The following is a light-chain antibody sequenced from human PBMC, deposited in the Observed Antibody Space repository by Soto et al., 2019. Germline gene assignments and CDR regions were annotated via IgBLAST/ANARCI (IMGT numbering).Light chain of an antibody. CDR1: QSVSSN. CDR2: GAS. Sequence: DIVMTQSPATLSVSPGERATLSCRASQSVSSNLAWYQQKPGQAPRLLIYGASNRATGIPDRFRGSGSGTDFTLSISRLEPEDFAIYYCQQYGSTPYTFGQGTRLEIK. J-gene: IGKJ5*01. V-gene: IGKV3-20*01. CDR3: QQYGSTPYT.